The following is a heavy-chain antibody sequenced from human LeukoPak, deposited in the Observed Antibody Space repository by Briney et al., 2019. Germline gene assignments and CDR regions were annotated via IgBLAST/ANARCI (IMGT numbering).Heavy chain of an antibody. CDR2: INWNGGST. D-gene: IGHD5-18*01. Sequence: AGGSLRLSCAASGFTFDDYGMSWVRQAPGKGLEWVSGINWNGGSTGYADSVKGRFTISRDNAKNSLYLQMNSLRAEDTASYYCAGARGYSYGYAVDYWGQGTLVTVSS. V-gene: IGHV3-20*04. CDR3: AGARGYSYGYAVDY. CDR1: GFTFDDYG. J-gene: IGHJ4*02.